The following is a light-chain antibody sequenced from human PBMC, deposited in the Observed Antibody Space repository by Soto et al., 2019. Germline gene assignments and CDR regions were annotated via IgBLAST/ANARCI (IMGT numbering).Light chain of an antibody. V-gene: IGLV4-69*01. Sequence: QSVLTQSPSASASLGASVKLTCTLSSGHSSYAIAWHQQQPEKGPRYLMKLNSDGSHSKGDGIPDRFSGSSSGAERYLTISSLHSEDEADYYCQTWGTGNVVFGGGTKLTVL. CDR3: QTWGTGNVV. CDR2: LNSDGSH. CDR1: SGHSSYA. J-gene: IGLJ2*01.